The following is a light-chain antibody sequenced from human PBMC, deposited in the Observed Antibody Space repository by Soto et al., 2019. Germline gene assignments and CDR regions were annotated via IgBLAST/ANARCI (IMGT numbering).Light chain of an antibody. CDR2: EVT. CDR3: SSYTPSSTL. CDR1: SSDVGRYNY. J-gene: IGLJ2*01. V-gene: IGLV2-14*01. Sequence: QSALTQPASVSGSPGQSITISCTGTSSDVGRYNYVSWYQQHPGKAPKLMIYEVTNRPSGVSNRFSGSKSGNTASLTISGLLAEDEADYYCSSYTPSSTLFGGGTKVTVL.